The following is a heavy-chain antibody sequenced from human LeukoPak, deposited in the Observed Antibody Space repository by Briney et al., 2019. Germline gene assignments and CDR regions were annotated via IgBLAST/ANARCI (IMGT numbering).Heavy chain of an antibody. CDR1: GFTFSSYG. J-gene: IGHJ5*02. CDR2: ISYDGSNK. V-gene: IGHV3-30*18. Sequence: GRSLRLSCAASGFTFSSYGMHWVRQAPGKGLEWVAVISYDGSNKYYADSVKGRFTISRDNSKNTLYLQMNSLRAEDTAVYYCAKDRIQLWPSWFDPWGQGTLVTVSS. CDR3: AKDRIQLWPSWFDP. D-gene: IGHD5-18*01.